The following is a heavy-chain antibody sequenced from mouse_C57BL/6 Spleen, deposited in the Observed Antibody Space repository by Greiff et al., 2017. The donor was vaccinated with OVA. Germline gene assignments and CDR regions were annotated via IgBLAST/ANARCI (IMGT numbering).Heavy chain of an antibody. V-gene: IGHV5-17*01. J-gene: IGHJ4*01. D-gene: IGHD2-5*01. Sequence: EVQVVESGGGLVKPGGSLKLSCAASGFTFSDYGMHWVRQAPEKGLEWVAYISSGSSTIYYADTVKGRFTISRDNAKNTLFLQMTSLRSEDTAMYYCARGGSNFYYAMDYWGQGTSVTVSS. CDR1: GFTFSDYG. CDR3: ARGGSNFYYAMDY. CDR2: ISSGSSTI.